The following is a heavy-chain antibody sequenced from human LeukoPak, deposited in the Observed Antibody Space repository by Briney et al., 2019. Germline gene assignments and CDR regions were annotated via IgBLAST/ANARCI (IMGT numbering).Heavy chain of an antibody. Sequence: GGSLRLSCAASGFTFSSYAMSWVRQAPGKGLEWVSAISGSGGSSYYADSVKGRFTISRDNSKNTLYLQMNSLRAEDTAVYYCAKGEQWLVTSFDYWGQGTLVTVSS. CDR1: GFTFSSYA. CDR3: AKGEQWLVTSFDY. CDR2: ISGSGGSS. D-gene: IGHD6-19*01. V-gene: IGHV3-23*01. J-gene: IGHJ4*02.